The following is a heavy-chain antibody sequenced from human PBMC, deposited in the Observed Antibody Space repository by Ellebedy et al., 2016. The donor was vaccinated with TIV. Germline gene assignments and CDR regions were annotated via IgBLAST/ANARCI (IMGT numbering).Heavy chain of an antibody. J-gene: IGHJ4*02. CDR2: IYPGDSDT. Sequence: GGSLRLSCKGSGYSFTNYWIAWVRQMPGKGLEWMGIIYPGDSDTRYSPSFQGQVTISADKSISTAYLQWSSLKASDIAMYYCARHRDFHFDYWGQGTLVTVSS. V-gene: IGHV5-51*01. CDR1: GYSFTNYW. CDR3: ARHRDFHFDY. D-gene: IGHD3-3*01.